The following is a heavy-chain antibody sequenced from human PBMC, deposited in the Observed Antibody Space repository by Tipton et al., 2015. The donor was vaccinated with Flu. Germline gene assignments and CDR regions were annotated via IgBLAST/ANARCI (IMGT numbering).Heavy chain of an antibody. CDR2: INPNSGGT. D-gene: IGHD1-7*01. J-gene: IGHJ4*02. V-gene: IGHV1-2*06. Sequence: QLVQSGAEVKKPGASVKVSCKASGYTFTGYYMHWVRQAPGQGLEWMGRINPNSGGTNYAQKFQGRVTMTRDTSISTAYMELSRLRSDDTALYSCGAGTTGTTETDYWGQGTLVTVSS. CDR3: GAGTTGTTETDY. CDR1: GYTFTGYY.